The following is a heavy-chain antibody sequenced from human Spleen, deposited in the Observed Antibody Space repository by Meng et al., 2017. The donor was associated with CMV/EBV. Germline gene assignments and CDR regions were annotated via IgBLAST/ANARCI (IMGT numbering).Heavy chain of an antibody. CDR3: ARDVRSDFWSGYIWP. D-gene: IGHD3-3*01. Sequence: GGSISSGDYYWSWIRQPPGKGLEWIGYIYYSGSTYYNPSLKSRVTISVDTSKNQFSLKLSSVTAADTAVYYCARDVRSDFWSGYIWPWGQGTLVTVSS. CDR1: GGSISSGDYY. CDR2: IYYSGST. V-gene: IGHV4-30-4*01. J-gene: IGHJ5*02.